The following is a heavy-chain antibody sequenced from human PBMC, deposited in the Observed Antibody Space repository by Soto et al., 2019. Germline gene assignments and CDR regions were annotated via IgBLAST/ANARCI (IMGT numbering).Heavy chain of an antibody. Sequence: DEQLVESGGGSLQPGGSLRLSCAASGFSFRNYAMTWVRQSPGKGLEWVSLISSGGGSTNYADSVKGRFTISRDNSQNMLYLQMTGLRGEDTALYYCAKLKGGLGRFYGMDAWGQGTMVIGSS. CDR3: AKLKGGLGRFYGMDA. V-gene: IGHV3-23*04. CDR2: ISSGGGST. J-gene: IGHJ6*02. D-gene: IGHD3-3*01. CDR1: GFSFRNYA.